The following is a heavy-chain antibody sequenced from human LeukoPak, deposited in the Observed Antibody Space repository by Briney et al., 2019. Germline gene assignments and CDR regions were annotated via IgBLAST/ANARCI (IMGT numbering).Heavy chain of an antibody. CDR1: GFTFDDYA. CDR2: ISGDGGST. CDR3: AKDIKYEYSSGWYRFLSQH. J-gene: IGHJ1*01. D-gene: IGHD6-19*01. V-gene: IGHV3-43*02. Sequence: GGSLRLSCAASGFTFDDYAMHWVRQAPGKGLEWVSLISGDGGSTYYADSVKGRFTISRDNSKNSLYLQMNSPRTEDTALYYCAKDIKYEYSSGWYRFLSQHWGQGTLVTVSS.